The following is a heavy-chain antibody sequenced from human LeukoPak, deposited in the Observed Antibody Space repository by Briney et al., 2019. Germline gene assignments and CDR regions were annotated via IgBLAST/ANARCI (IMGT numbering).Heavy chain of an antibody. CDR3: ARGITDSIWYLDY. CDR1: GGSIGSYY. CDR2: VSYSGST. Sequence: PSETLSLTCTVSGGSIGSYYWNWIRQPPGKGLEWIGYVSYSGSTNYNPSLKSRVTMSVDKSKNQFFLKLSSVTAADTAVYFCARGITDSIWYLDYWGQGTLVTVSS. D-gene: IGHD3-22*01. J-gene: IGHJ4*02. V-gene: IGHV4-59*13.